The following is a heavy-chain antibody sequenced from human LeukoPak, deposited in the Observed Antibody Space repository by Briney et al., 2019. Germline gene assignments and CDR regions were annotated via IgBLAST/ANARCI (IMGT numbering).Heavy chain of an antibody. CDR1: GYTFTGYY. Sequence: ASVKVSCKASGYTFTGYYIHWVRQAPGQGLEWMGWINPNSGGTSYAQKFQGRVIMTRDTSITTAYMELSGLRFDDTAVYYCARVFYCSGGICYLNSWGQGTLVTVSS. J-gene: IGHJ4*02. V-gene: IGHV1-2*02. CDR3: ARVFYCSGGICYLNS. D-gene: IGHD2-8*02. CDR2: INPNSGGT.